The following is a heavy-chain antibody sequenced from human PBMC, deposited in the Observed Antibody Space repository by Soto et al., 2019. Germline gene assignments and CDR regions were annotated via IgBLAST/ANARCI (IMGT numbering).Heavy chain of an antibody. Sequence: GGSLRLSCAASGFTVSSNYMSWVRQAPGKGLEWVSVIYSGGSTYYADSVKGRFTISRDNSKNTLYLQMNSLRAEDTAVYYCVSDRGYGHASGPYAWGQGTLVTVSS. V-gene: IGHV3-66*01. CDR3: VSDRGYGHASGPYA. D-gene: IGHD5-18*01. CDR1: GFTVSSNY. CDR2: IYSGGST. J-gene: IGHJ5*02.